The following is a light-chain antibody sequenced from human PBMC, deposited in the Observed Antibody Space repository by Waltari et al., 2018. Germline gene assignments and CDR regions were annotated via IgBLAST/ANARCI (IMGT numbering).Light chain of an antibody. CDR1: SSDVGGYIY. Sequence: QSALTQPASMSGSPGQSITIPCTRTSSDVGGYIYVARYQQHPGEAPKLMIFEVSRRPSGVSDRFSGSKSGNTASLTISGLQAEDEADYYCGSYASGNSILFGGGTKVTVL. V-gene: IGLV2-14*03. J-gene: IGLJ2*01. CDR3: GSYASGNSIL. CDR2: EVS.